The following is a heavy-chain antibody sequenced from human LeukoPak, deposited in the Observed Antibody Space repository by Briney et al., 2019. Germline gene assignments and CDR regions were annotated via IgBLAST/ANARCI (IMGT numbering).Heavy chain of an antibody. CDR3: ARVAYSAYDYPTLLPPFDY. Sequence: GGSLRLSCAASGFTFSSYWMSWGRQAPGKGLKWVANIKPDGSEKYCVDSVKGRCTISRDNAKTSLYLQMTSLRAEDTALYSCARVAYSAYDYPTLLPPFDYWGQGTLVTVSS. D-gene: IGHD5-12*01. CDR1: GFTFSSYW. J-gene: IGHJ4*02. V-gene: IGHV3-7*03. CDR2: IKPDGSEK.